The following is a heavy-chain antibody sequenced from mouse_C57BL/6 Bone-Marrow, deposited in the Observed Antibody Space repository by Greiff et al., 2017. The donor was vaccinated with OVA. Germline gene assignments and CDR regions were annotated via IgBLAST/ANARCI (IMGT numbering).Heavy chain of an antibody. CDR2: ISSGSSTI. Sequence: EVMLVESGGGLVKPGGSLKLSCAASGFTFSDYGMHWVRQAPEKGLEWVAYISSGSSTIYYADTVKGRFTISRDNAKNTLFLQMTSLRSEDTAMYYCARGDYGYGGCYAMDYWGQGTSVTVSS. D-gene: IGHD2-2*01. J-gene: IGHJ4*01. CDR1: GFTFSDYG. CDR3: ARGDYGYGGCYAMDY. V-gene: IGHV5-17*01.